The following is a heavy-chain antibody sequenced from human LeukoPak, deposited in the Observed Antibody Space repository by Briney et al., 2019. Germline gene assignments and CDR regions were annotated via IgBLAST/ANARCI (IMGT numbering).Heavy chain of an antibody. CDR3: ARWGGTLPRDY. Sequence: PSETLSLTCAVYGGSISGYYWSWIRQPPGKGLEWIGEINHGGSTNYNPSLKSRVTISVDTSKNQFSLKLSSVSAADTAVYYCARWGGTLPRDYWGKGTLVTVSS. D-gene: IGHD1-26*01. J-gene: IGHJ4*02. CDR2: INHGGST. CDR1: GGSISGYY. V-gene: IGHV4-34*01.